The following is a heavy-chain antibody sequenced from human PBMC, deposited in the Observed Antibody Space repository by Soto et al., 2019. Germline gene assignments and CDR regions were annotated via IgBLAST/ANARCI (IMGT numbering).Heavy chain of an antibody. Sequence: QVQLVESGGGVVQPGRSLRLSCAASGFTFSNYGMHWVRQAPGKGLEWVAIIWYDGNNKYYADSVQGRFTISRDNSNNTLYLQMNYLRVEDKAVYYCARDSPGIPNWVDPWGQGTLFTVSS. D-gene: IGHD1-26*01. CDR1: GFTFSNYG. V-gene: IGHV3-33*01. J-gene: IGHJ5*02. CDR2: IWYDGNNK. CDR3: ARDSPGIPNWVDP.